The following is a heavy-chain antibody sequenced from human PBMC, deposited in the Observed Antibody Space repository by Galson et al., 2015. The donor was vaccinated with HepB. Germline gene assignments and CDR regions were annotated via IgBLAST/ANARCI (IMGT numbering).Heavy chain of an antibody. V-gene: IGHV2-70*04. CDR2: IDWDDDK. D-gene: IGHD2-21*01. CDR3: ARSYCGGDCYYYGMDV. Sequence: PALVKPTQTLTLACTFSGFSLSTSGMRVSWIRQPPGKALEWLARIDWDDDKFYSTSLKTRLTISKDTSKNQVVLTMTNMDPVDTATYYCARSYCGGDCYYYGMDVWGQGTTVTVSS. J-gene: IGHJ6*02. CDR1: GFSLSTSGMR.